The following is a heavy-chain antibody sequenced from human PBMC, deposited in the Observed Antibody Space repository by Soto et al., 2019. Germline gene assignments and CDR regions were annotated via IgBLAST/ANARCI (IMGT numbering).Heavy chain of an antibody. CDR1: GFTFSAYW. J-gene: IGHJ4*02. V-gene: IGHV3-74*01. CDR2: ISDDGSTA. D-gene: IGHD1-1*01. Sequence: LRLSCAVSGFTFSAYWMHWVRQVPGKGLTWGSRISDDGSTATYADSVKGRFVISRDNAKNSLYLEMNTLRADDSGLYYCARGPRVSSTGTGAHWGRGTLVTVSS. CDR3: ARGPRVSSTGTGAH.